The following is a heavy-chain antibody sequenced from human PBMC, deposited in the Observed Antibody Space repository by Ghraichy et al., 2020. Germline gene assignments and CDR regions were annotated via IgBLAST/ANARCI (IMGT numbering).Heavy chain of an antibody. D-gene: IGHD2-15*01. CDR2: INPNSGGT. CDR3: ASRDGYCSGGSCNDYYYYGMDV. V-gene: IGHV1-2*06. J-gene: IGHJ6*02. Sequence: ASVKVSCKASGYTFTGYYMHWVRQAPGQGLEWMGRINPNSGGTNYAQKFQGRVTMTRDTSISTAYMELSRLRSDDTAVYYCASRDGYCSGGSCNDYYYYGMDVWGQGTTVTVSS. CDR1: GYTFTGYY.